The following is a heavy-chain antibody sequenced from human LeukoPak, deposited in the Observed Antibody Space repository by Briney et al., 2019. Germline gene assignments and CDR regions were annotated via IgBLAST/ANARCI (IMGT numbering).Heavy chain of an antibody. V-gene: IGHV4-61*01. J-gene: IGHJ2*01. D-gene: IGHD1-14*01. CDR2: VYYHGST. CDR1: GGSVSSGSYY. Sequence: SETLSLTCTVSGGSVSSGSYYWSWIRQPPGKGLEWIGYVYYHGSTNYNPSLKSRVTISVDTSKNQFSLKLTSVTAADTAVYYCARRVGTRDWYFDLWGRGTLVTVSS. CDR3: ARRVGTRDWYFDL.